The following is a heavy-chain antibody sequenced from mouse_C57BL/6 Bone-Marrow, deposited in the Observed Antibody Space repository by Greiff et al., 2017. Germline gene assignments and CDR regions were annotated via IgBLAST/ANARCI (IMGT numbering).Heavy chain of an antibody. Sequence: EVQLQQSGPELVKPGASVKMSCKASGYTFTSYVMHWVKQKPGQGLEWIGYIYPYNDGTKYNEKFKGKATLTSDKSSSTAYMELSSLTSEDSAVYYCAREVSTMVTTWIDYWGQGTTRTVSS. V-gene: IGHV1-14*01. D-gene: IGHD2-2*01. CDR3: AREVSTMVTTWIDY. J-gene: IGHJ2*01. CDR1: GYTFTSYV. CDR2: IYPYNDGT.